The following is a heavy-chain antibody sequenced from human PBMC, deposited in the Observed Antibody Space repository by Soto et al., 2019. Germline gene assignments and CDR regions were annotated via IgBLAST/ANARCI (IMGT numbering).Heavy chain of an antibody. V-gene: IGHV2-5*02. CDR1: GLSLTTTGVG. D-gene: IGHD6-19*01. Sequence: QITLTESGPTLVKPTQTLTLTCTFSGLSLTTTGVGVSWIRQPPGKALEWLALIYWDDDKRYSPSLKSRLTITKATSKNQVVLTMTNMDPVDTATYYCLRRLRYSSDWYVGFDPWGQGTLVTVSS. J-gene: IGHJ5*02. CDR2: IYWDDDK. CDR3: LRRLRYSSDWYVGFDP.